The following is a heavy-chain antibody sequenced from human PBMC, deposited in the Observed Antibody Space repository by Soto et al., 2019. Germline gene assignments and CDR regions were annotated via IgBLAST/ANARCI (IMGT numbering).Heavy chain of an antibody. V-gene: IGHV3-30*18. D-gene: IGHD3-9*01. CDR3: AKSPHLYDTLTGYLDY. Sequence: QVQLVESGGGVVQPGRSLRLSCAASGFTFSSYGMHWVRQAPGKGLEWVAVISYDGSNKYYADSVKGRFTISRDNSKNTLYLQMNSLRAEDTAVYYCAKSPHLYDTLTGYLDYWGQGTLVTVSS. CDR1: GFTFSSYG. J-gene: IGHJ4*02. CDR2: ISYDGSNK.